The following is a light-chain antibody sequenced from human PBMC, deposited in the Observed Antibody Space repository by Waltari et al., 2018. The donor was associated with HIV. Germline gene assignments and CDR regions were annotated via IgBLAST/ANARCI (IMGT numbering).Light chain of an antibody. CDR2: EVN. CDR1: SSDVGYNV. Sequence: QSALTQPASVSGSPGQSITISCTGSSSDVGYNVFSWYQQHPGKVPKLLISEVNKRPSGVSNRFSGSKSGNTASLTISGLQAEDEADYYCCSYSITSTSVLFGGGTKVTVV. V-gene: IGLV2-23*02. J-gene: IGLJ2*01. CDR3: CSYSITSTSVL.